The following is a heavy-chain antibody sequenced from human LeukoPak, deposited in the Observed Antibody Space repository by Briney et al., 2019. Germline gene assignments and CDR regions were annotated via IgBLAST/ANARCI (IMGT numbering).Heavy chain of an antibody. D-gene: IGHD6-6*01. CDR2: INWNGGST. Sequence: PGGSLRLSCAASGFTFDDYGMSWVRQAPGKGLEWVSGINWNGGSTGYADSVKGRFTISRDNAKNSLYLQMNSLRAEDTALYYCARDQSGGIAARRGFDYWGQGTLVTVSS. CDR3: ARDQSGGIAARRGFDY. V-gene: IGHV3-20*04. J-gene: IGHJ4*02. CDR1: GFTFDDYG.